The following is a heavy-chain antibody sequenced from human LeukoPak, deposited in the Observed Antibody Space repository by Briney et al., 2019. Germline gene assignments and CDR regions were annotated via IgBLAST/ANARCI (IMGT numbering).Heavy chain of an antibody. J-gene: IGHJ4*02. Sequence: SGTLSLTCTVSGDSISNYFWTWIRQPAGKGLEWIGRIYTSGSADYNPSLKSRVTMSLDTSRNQLSLILTTVTAADTAVYYCARKDGDYWGQGTLVTVSS. CDR2: IYTSGSA. CDR1: GDSISNYF. V-gene: IGHV4-4*07. CDR3: ARKDGDY.